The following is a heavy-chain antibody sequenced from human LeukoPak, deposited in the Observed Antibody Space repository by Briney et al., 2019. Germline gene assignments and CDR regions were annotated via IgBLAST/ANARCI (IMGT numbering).Heavy chain of an antibody. J-gene: IGHJ4*02. D-gene: IGHD5-12*01. CDR1: GGTFSSYA. V-gene: IGHV1-69*04. Sequence: SVKVSCKASGGTFSSYAISWVRQAPGQGREWMGRIIPILGIANYAQKFQGRVTITADKSTSTAYMELSSLRSEDTAVYYCAREVPLHDIVAFDYWGQGTLVTVSS. CDR2: IIPILGIA. CDR3: AREVPLHDIVAFDY.